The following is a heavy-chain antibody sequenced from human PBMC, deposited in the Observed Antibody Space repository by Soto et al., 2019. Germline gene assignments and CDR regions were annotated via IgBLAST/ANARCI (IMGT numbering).Heavy chain of an antibody. J-gene: IGHJ5*02. V-gene: IGHV4-31*01. CDR1: GGSNSSGCYY. CDR3: ARTLRAYGGISCWFDP. CDR2: IYYSWRT. D-gene: IGHD4-17*01. Sequence: QVQLQESGPARVKPSHTLSLTCTVPGGSNSSGCYYWSWIRQHSWKDLEWMGYIYYSWRTYDNQSLMSQVPIPVDTSKRQFSLKLSSVTAADTAVYYCARTLRAYGGISCWFDPWGPGTLVTVSS.